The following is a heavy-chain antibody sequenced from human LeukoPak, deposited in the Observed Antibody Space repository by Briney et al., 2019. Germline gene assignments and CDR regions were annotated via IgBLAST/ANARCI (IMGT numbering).Heavy chain of an antibody. J-gene: IGHJ6*02. CDR1: GFTFSSYW. Sequence: GGSLRLSCAASGFTFSSYWMHWVRQAPGKGLVWVSRINSDGSSTSYADSVKGRFTISRDNAKNTPYLQMNSLRAEDTAVYYCAREKRYYYYGMDVWGQGTTVTVSS. CDR3: AREKRYYYYGMDV. CDR2: INSDGSST. V-gene: IGHV3-74*01.